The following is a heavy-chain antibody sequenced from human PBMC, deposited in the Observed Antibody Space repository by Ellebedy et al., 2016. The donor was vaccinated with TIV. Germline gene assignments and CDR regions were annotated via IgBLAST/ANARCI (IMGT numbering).Heavy chain of an antibody. CDR3: ARRSYGGQSYYFDY. Sequence: MPSETLSLTCTVSGGSISSSSYYWGWIRQPPGKGLEWIGSIYYSGSTYYNPSLKSRVTISVDTSKNQFSLKLSSVTAADTAVYYCARRSYGGQSYYFDYWGQGTLVTVSS. CDR2: IYYSGST. V-gene: IGHV4-39*01. D-gene: IGHD3-10*01. CDR1: GGSISSSSYY. J-gene: IGHJ4*02.